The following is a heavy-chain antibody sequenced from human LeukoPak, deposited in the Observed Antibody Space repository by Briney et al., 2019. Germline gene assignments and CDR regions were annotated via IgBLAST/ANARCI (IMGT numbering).Heavy chain of an antibody. Sequence: PGGSLRLSCAASGFTVSSNYMSWFRQAPGKGLEWVGFIRSKAYGGTTEYAASVKGRFTISRDDSKSIAYLQMNSLKTEDTAVYYCTSGTMISGSYYYYYYGMDVWGQGTTVTVSS. CDR3: TSGTMISGSYYYYYYGMDV. V-gene: IGHV3-49*03. CDR1: GFTVSSNY. J-gene: IGHJ6*02. D-gene: IGHD1-26*01. CDR2: IRSKAYGGTT.